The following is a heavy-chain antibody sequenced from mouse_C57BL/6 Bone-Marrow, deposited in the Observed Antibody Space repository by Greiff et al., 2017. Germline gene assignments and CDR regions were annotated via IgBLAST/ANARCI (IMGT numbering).Heavy chain of an antibody. V-gene: IGHV14-4*01. CDR2: IDPENGDT. Sequence: EVQLQQSGAELVRPGASVTLSCTASGFNIKDDYMHWVKQRPEQGLEWIGWIDPENGDTDYASKFQGKATITADTSSNTAYLQLSSLTSEDTAVYYCTTSDFDYWGQGTTLTVSS. CDR3: TTSDFDY. CDR1: GFNIKDDY. J-gene: IGHJ2*01.